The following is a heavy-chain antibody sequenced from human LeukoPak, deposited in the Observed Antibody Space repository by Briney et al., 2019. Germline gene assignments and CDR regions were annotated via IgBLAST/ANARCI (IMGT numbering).Heavy chain of an antibody. Sequence: ASVKLSCQASGATFSSYAISWVRQALGQGLEWLGGMIPIFGTANYAQKFQGRVTITADESTSTAYMELSSLRSEDTAVYYCARVVVPAANTPYYYYGMDVWGQGTTVTVSS. CDR2: MIPIFGTA. J-gene: IGHJ6*02. CDR3: ARVVVPAANTPYYYYGMDV. D-gene: IGHD2-2*01. CDR1: GATFSSYA. V-gene: IGHV1-69*01.